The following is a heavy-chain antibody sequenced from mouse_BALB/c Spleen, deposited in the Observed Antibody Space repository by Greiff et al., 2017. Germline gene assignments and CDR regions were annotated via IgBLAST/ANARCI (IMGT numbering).Heavy chain of an antibody. CDR3: ARANYYGSSPWYFDV. CDR2: ISYDGSN. D-gene: IGHD1-1*01. V-gene: IGHV3-6*02. Sequence: VQLKESGPGLVKPSQSLSLTCSVTGYSITSGYYWNWIRQFPGNKLEWMGYISYDGSNNYNPSLKNRISITRDTSKNQFFLKLNSVTTEDTATYYCARANYYGSSPWYFDVWGAGTTVTVSS. J-gene: IGHJ1*01. CDR1: GYSITSGYY.